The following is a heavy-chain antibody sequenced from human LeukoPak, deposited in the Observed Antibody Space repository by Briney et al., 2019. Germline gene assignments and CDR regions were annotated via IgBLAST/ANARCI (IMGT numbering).Heavy chain of an antibody. CDR2: INHSGST. CDR3: ARDAVYGDYVLDY. CDR1: GGSISSYY. V-gene: IGHV4-34*01. J-gene: IGHJ4*02. D-gene: IGHD4-17*01. Sequence: PSETLSLTCTVSGGSISSYYWSWIRQPPGKGLEWIGEINHSGSTNYNPSLKSRVTISVDTSKNQFSLKLSSVTAADTAVYYCARDAVYGDYVLDYWGQGTLVTVSS.